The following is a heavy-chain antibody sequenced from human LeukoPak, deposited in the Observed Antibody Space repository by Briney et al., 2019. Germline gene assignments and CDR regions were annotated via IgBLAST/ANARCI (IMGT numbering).Heavy chain of an antibody. CDR3: ARVGYCSGGSCPKGGFDAFDI. Sequence: GGSLRLSCAASGFTFSSYSMNWVRQAPGKGLEWVSSISSSSSYIYYADSVKGRFTISRDNAKNSLYLQMNSLRAEDTAVYCCARVGYCSGGSCPKGGFDAFDIWGQGTMVTVSS. CDR2: ISSSSSYI. D-gene: IGHD2-15*01. CDR1: GFTFSSYS. V-gene: IGHV3-21*01. J-gene: IGHJ3*02.